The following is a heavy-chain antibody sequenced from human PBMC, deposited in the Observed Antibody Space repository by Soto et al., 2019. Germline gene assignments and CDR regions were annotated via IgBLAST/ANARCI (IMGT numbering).Heavy chain of an antibody. J-gene: IGHJ5*02. V-gene: IGHV1-2*02. D-gene: IGHD4-17*01. CDR1: GYTFTGYY. CDR3: ARDKATVTTYDPRFSRPQGFDP. CDR2: INPNSGGT. Sequence: GASVKVSCKASGYTFTGYYMHWVRQAPGQGLEWMGWINPNSGGTNYAQKFQGRVTMTRDTSISTAYMELSRLRSDDTAVYYCARDKATVTTYDPRFSRPQGFDPWRQGTLVTVSS.